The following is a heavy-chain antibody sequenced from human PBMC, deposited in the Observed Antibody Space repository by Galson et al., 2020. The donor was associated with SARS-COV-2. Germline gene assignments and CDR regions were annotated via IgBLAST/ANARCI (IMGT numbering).Heavy chain of an antibody. J-gene: IGHJ4*02. CDR1: GFTFRNHA. CDR3: ARQPGYCTGVCYNFDS. CDR2: SGGGT. Sequence: TGGSLRLSCVASGFTFRNHAMSWVRQAPGKGLEWVSVSGGGTYYGDSVKGRFTISRDNYKNTLFLQMNSLRAEDTAVYYCARQPGYCTGVCYNFDSWGQGTLVTVSS. V-gene: IGHV3-23*01. D-gene: IGHD2-8*02.